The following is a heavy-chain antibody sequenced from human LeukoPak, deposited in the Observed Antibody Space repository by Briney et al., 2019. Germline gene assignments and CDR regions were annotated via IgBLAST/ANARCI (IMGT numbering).Heavy chain of an antibody. V-gene: IGHV1-2*02. Sequence: EASVKVSCKASGYTFTGYYMHWVRQAPGQGLEWMGWINPNSGGTNYAQKFQGRVTMIRDTSISTAYMELSRLRSDDTAVYYCAREGDYVWGSYDYWGQGTLVTVSS. CDR2: INPNSGGT. CDR3: AREGDYVWGSYDY. D-gene: IGHD3-16*01. CDR1: GYTFTGYY. J-gene: IGHJ4*02.